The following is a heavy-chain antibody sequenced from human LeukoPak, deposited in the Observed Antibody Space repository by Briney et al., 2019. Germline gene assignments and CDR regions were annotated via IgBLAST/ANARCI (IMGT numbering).Heavy chain of an antibody. V-gene: IGHV3-48*02. D-gene: IGHD1-1*01. Sequence: GGSLRLSCAVSGFTFSSYSVNWVRQAPGKGLECVSYIRGSSNTIWYADSVKGRFTISIDNAKNSLYLQMNSLRDEDTAVYYCARDYNFAFDYWGQGTLVTVSS. CDR3: ARDYNFAFDY. CDR1: GFTFSSYS. CDR2: IRGSSNTI. J-gene: IGHJ4*02.